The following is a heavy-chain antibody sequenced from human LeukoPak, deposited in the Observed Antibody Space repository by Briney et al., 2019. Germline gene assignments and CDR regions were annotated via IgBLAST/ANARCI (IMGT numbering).Heavy chain of an antibody. V-gene: IGHV4-59*08. CDR1: GASVNNNF. J-gene: IGHJ4*01. CDR2: IYSSGSA. Sequence: SETLSLTCTVSGASVNNNFWTWIRQPPGKGLEWIGYIYSSGSANYNPSFKSRVIISGDTSKNQISLNLTSVTAADTAVYFCARHRDYYDTWGHGTLVTVSS. CDR3: ARHRDYYDT. D-gene: IGHD3-22*01.